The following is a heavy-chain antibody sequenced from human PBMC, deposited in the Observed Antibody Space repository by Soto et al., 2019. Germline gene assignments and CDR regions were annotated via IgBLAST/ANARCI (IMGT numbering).Heavy chain of an antibody. Sequence: QVQLVESGGGVVQPGRSLRLSCAASGFTFSSYGMHWVRQAPGKGLEWVAVISYDGSEKYYAVSVKGRFTISRDNSKITLYLQMNSLRAEDTAVYYCAKGAVTTTLYYFDYWGQGTLVPVSS. CDR3: AKGAVTTTLYYFDY. CDR1: GFTFSSYG. V-gene: IGHV3-30*18. D-gene: IGHD4-17*01. CDR2: ISYDGSEK. J-gene: IGHJ4*02.